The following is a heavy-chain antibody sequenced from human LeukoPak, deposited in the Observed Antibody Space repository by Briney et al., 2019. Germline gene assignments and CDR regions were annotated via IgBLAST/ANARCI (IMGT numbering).Heavy chain of an antibody. J-gene: IGHJ4*02. V-gene: IGHV3-23*01. CDR3: AKDSVGVAGPDY. D-gene: IGHD6-19*01. CDR2: LSRSGANT. Sequence: PGGSLRLSCAASGFIFSTYAMSWVRHAPGKGLEEVSTLSRSGANTYYADSGKGRFTITRDNAQTKSYLQMNTLRAEDTAVYYCAKDSVGVAGPDYWGQGTLVTVSS. CDR1: GFIFSTYA.